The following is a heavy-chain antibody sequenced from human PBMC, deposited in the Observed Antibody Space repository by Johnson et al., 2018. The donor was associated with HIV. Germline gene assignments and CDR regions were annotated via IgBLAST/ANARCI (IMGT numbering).Heavy chain of an antibody. CDR3: ARWGGCGGDCYSGYDAFDI. D-gene: IGHD2-21*01. CDR1: GFTFSSYA. V-gene: IGHV3-30*04. J-gene: IGHJ3*02. Sequence: VQLMESGGGVVQPGRSLRLSCAASGFTFSSYAMHWVRQAPGKGLEWVAVISYDGSNKYYADSVKGRFTISRDNSRNTVYLQMSHLRTEETAVYYCARWGGCGGDCYSGYDAFDIWGQGTMVTVSS. CDR2: ISYDGSNK.